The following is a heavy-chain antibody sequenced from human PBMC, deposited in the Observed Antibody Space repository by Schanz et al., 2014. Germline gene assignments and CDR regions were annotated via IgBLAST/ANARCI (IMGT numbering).Heavy chain of an antibody. CDR3: AIIGVMVAVAGTRADY. J-gene: IGHJ4*02. Sequence: EVQLVESGGYLVQPGGSLRLSCAASGFTFSSYSMNWVRQAPGKGLEWVSYISGTTTYTNYADSVKGRFTISRDNAKNSLFLQMNRLRAEDTALYYCAIIGVMVAVAGTRADYWGQGTLVTVSS. V-gene: IGHV3-21*05. D-gene: IGHD6-19*01. CDR1: GFTFSSYS. CDR2: ISGTTTYT.